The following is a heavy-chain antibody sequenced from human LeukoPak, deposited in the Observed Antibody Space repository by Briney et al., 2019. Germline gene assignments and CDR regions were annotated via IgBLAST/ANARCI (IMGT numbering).Heavy chain of an antibody. V-gene: IGHV1-46*01. CDR2: INPSGGST. D-gene: IGHD3-9*01. J-gene: IGHJ4*02. Sequence: GASVKVSCKASGYTFTSYYMHWVRQAPGQGLEWMGIINPSGGSTSYAQKFQGRVTMTRDTSTSTVYMELSSLRSEDTAVYYCARDIGRYFDWLLFRPDYWGQGTLVTVSS. CDR1: GYTFTSYY. CDR3: ARDIGRYFDWLLFRPDY.